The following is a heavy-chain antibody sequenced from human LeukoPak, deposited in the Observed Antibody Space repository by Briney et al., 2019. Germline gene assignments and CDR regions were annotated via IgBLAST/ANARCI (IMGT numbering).Heavy chain of an antibody. J-gene: IGHJ4*02. D-gene: IGHD5-18*01. CDR2: IDQYGRAK. CDR3: ARADSYGSILDY. V-gene: IGHV3-7*04. Sequence: GGSLRLSCAASGFTFSSYWMSWVRQAPGKGLEWVASIDQYGRAKYYVDSVRGRFTFSRDNTKNSLHLQMNSLRAEDTAVYYCARADSYGSILDYWGQGTRVIHSS. CDR1: GFTFSSYW.